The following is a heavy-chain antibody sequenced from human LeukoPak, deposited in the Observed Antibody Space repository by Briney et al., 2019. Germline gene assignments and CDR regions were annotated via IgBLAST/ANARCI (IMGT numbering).Heavy chain of an antibody. D-gene: IGHD5-12*01. CDR2: VYANGNA. CDR1: GDSISSGDYY. J-gene: IGHJ5*02. Sequence: SETLSLTCTVSGDSISSGDYYWTWIRQPAGNGLEWIGRVYANGNAAYNPSLKSRVTMSVDTSKNQLSLRLTSVTAADTAVYFCARGMAPAYDYTWFDPWGQGILVTVSS. V-gene: IGHV4-61*02. CDR3: ARGMAPAYDYTWFDP.